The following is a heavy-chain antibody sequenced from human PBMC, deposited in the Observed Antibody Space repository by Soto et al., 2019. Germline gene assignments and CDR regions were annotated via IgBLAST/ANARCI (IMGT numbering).Heavy chain of an antibody. J-gene: IGHJ6*03. CDR1: GYTFTSYD. D-gene: IGHD3-10*01. CDR2: MNPNSGNT. Sequence: ASAKVSRKASGYTFTSYDINWVRQATGQGLEWMGWMNPNSGNTGYAQKFQGRVTMTRNTSISTAYMELSSLRSEDTAVYYCARFHPVRGVIISYYYYMDVWGKGTTVTVSS. V-gene: IGHV1-8*01. CDR3: ARFHPVRGVIISYYYYMDV.